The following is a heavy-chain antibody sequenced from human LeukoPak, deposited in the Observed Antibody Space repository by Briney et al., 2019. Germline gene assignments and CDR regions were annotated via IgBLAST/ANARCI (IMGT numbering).Heavy chain of an antibody. CDR2: ISYDGSNK. J-gene: IGHJ6*02. D-gene: IGHD3-10*02. CDR3: AKDRGVRAGGYYYYGMDV. V-gene: IGHV3-30*18. CDR1: GFTFSSYG. Sequence: GGSLRLSCAASGFTFSSYGMHWVRQAPGKGLEWVAVISYDGSNKYYADSVKGRFTISRDNSKNTLYLQMNSLRAEDTAVYYCAKDRGVRAGGYYYYGMDVWGQGPTVTVSS.